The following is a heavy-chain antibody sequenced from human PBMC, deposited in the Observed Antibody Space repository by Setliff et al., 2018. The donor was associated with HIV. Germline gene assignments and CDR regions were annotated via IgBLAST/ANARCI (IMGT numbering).Heavy chain of an antibody. J-gene: IGHJ4*02. CDR3: ARSPPAKHHFDY. V-gene: IGHV1-69*13. Sequence: SVKVSCKASGGTFSSYAISWVRQAPGQGLEWMGGIIPIFGTANYAQKFQGRVTITADESMTTAYMELSSLRSEDTAVYYCARSPPAKHHFDYWGQGTPVTVSS. CDR1: GGTFSSYA. CDR2: IIPIFGTA.